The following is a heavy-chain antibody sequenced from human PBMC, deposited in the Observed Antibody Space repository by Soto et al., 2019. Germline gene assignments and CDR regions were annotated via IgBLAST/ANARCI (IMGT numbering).Heavy chain of an antibody. J-gene: IGHJ6*02. CDR2: ISAYNGNT. Sequence: APVKVSCKASGYTFTSYGISWVRQAPGLGLEWMGWISAYNGNTNYAQKLQGRVTMTTDTSTSTAYMELRSLRSDDTAVYYCARGYYGDYVMEDYGMDVWGQGTAVTVSS. V-gene: IGHV1-18*01. CDR1: GYTFTSYG. D-gene: IGHD4-17*01. CDR3: ARGYYGDYVMEDYGMDV.